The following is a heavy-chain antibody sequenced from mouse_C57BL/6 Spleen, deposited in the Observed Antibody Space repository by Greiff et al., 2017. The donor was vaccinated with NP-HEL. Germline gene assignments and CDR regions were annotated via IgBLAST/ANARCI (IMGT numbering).Heavy chain of an antibody. Sequence: VKLVESGAELVRPGTSVKMSCKASGYTFTNYWIGWAKQRPGHGLEWIGDIYPGGGYTNYNEKFKGKATLTADKSSSTAYMQFSSLTSEDSAIYYCARLYYGNYGYAMDYWGQGTSVTVSS. CDR3: ARLYYGNYGYAMDY. CDR2: IYPGGGYT. V-gene: IGHV1-63*01. CDR1: GYTFTNYW. D-gene: IGHD2-1*01. J-gene: IGHJ4*01.